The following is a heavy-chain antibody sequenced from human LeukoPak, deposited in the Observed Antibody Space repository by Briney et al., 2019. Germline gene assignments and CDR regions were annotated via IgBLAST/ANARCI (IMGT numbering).Heavy chain of an antibody. CDR2: ISGSGGST. CDR3: AKGVYCSSIRCSGSGYH. D-gene: IGHD2-2*01. J-gene: IGHJ4*02. CDR1: GFTFRKYV. Sequence: GGSLRLSCAASGFTFRKYVMSWVRQAPGKGLEWVSAISGSGGSTYYADSVKGRFTISRDNSKNTLYLQMNSLRAEDTAAYYCAKGVYCSSIRCSGSGYHWGQGTLVTVSS. V-gene: IGHV3-23*01.